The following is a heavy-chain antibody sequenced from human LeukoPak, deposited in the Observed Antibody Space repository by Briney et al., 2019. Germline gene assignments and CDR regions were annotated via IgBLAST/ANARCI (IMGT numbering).Heavy chain of an antibody. V-gene: IGHV3-33*08. CDR1: GFTFSSYG. CDR2: IWYDGSNK. D-gene: IGHD2-2*01. CDR3: ARDRSDGGNYCSSTTCYLYFMDV. J-gene: IGHJ6*03. Sequence: GGSLRLSCAASGFTFSSYGMHWVRQAPGKGLEWVAVIWYDGSNKYYADSVKGRFTISRDNSKNTLYLQMNSLRAEDTAVYYCARDRSDGGNYCSSTTCYLYFMDVWGKGTTVTVSS.